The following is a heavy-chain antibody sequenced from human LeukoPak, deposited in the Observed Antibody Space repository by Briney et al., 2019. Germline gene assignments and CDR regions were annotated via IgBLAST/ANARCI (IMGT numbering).Heavy chain of an antibody. V-gene: IGHV3-7*01. D-gene: IGHD6-19*01. CDR1: GFTFSSYS. Sequence: GGSLRLSCAASGFTFSSYSMNWVRQAPGKGLEWVANIEKDGSDKYYVDSVKGRFTISRDNARNSLFLQMNTLRAEDTAVYYCARGRYSSGWILDYWGQGTLVTVSS. CDR2: IEKDGSDK. CDR3: ARGRYSSGWILDY. J-gene: IGHJ4*02.